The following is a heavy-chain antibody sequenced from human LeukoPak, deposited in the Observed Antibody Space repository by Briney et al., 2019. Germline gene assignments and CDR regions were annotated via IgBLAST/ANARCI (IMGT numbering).Heavy chain of an antibody. CDR1: GYAFTSYA. CDR2: INTNTGNP. CDR3: AAPYSYGYTGFQQYYYYYMDV. J-gene: IGHJ6*03. D-gene: IGHD5-18*01. Sequence: GASVKVSCKASGYAFTSYAMNWVRQAPGQGLEWMGWINTNTGNPTYAQGFTGRFVFSLDTSVSTAYLQISSLKAEDTAVYYCAAPYSYGYTGFQQYYYYYMDVWGKGTTVTVSS. V-gene: IGHV7-4-1*02.